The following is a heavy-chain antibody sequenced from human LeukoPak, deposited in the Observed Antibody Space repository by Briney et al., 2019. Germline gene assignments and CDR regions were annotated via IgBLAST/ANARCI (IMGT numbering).Heavy chain of an antibody. J-gene: IGHJ5*02. CDR1: DGSISSYS. CDR2: IYYSGST. V-gene: IGHV4-59*08. CDR3: ARGMTTGPDP. Sequence: SETLSLTCTVSDGSISSYSWSWIRQPPGKGLEWIGYIYYSGSTNYNPSLKSRLTISVDTSKNQFSLNLSSVTAADTAVYYCARGMTTGPDPWGQGTLVTVSS. D-gene: IGHD4-17*01.